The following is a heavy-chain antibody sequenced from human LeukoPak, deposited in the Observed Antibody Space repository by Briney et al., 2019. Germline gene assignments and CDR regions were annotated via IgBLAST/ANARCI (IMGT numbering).Heavy chain of an antibody. J-gene: IGHJ5*02. CDR2: IYSGGST. D-gene: IGHD3-16*01. CDR1: GFTVSSNY. Sequence: PGGSLRLSCAASGFTVSSNYMSWVRQAPGKGLEWVSVIYSGGSTYYADSVKGRSSISRDNSKNTLYLQMNSLRAEDTAVYYCARHYTGTGGKFDPWGQGTLSPSPQ. V-gene: IGHV3-66*04. CDR3: ARHYTGTGGKFDP.